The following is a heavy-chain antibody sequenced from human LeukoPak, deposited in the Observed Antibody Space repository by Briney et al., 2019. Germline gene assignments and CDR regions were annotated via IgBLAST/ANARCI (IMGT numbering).Heavy chain of an antibody. CDR2: ISSSSGST. CDR1: GFTFSTYS. V-gene: IGHV3-48*02. D-gene: IGHD6-19*01. CDR3: ARERVAGTWY. J-gene: IGHJ4*02. Sequence: GGSLRLSCAASGFTFSTYSMNWVRQAPGKGLEWVSYISSSSGSTHYADSVKGRFTISRDNAKNSLFLQMNSLRDEDTAVYYCARERVAGTWYWSQGTLVTVSS.